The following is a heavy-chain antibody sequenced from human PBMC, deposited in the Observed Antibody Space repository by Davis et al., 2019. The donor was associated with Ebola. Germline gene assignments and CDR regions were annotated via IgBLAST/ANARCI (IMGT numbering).Heavy chain of an antibody. CDR3: ARDRSQWELLTYGMDV. J-gene: IGHJ6*04. CDR1: GFTFSSYW. D-gene: IGHD1-26*01. CDR2: INSDGSST. V-gene: IGHV3-74*01. Sequence: GESLKISCAASGFTFSSYWMHWVRQAPGKGLVWVSRINSDGSSTSYADSVKGRFTISRDNSKNTLYLQMNSLRAEDTAVYYCARDRSQWELLTYGMDVWSKGTTVTVSS.